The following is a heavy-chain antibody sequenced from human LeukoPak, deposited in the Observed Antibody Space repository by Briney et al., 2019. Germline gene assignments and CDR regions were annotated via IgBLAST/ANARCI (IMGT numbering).Heavy chain of an antibody. CDR3: ARRGSTDY. CDR2: IKEDGSEK. Sequence: PGASLRLSCAASGFSFSGYWMTWVRQAPGKGLEWVANIKEDGSEKYYADFVKGRFTISRDNAKNSLDPQMNSLRAEDTAVYYCARRGSTDYWGQGTLVTVSS. J-gene: IGHJ4*02. D-gene: IGHD2/OR15-2a*01. CDR1: GFSFSGYW. V-gene: IGHV3-7*03.